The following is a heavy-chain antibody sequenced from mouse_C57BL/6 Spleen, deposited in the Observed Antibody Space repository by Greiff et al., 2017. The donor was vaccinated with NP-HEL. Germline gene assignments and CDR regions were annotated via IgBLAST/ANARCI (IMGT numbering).Heavy chain of an antibody. J-gene: IGHJ2*01. V-gene: IGHV5-9-1*02. Sequence: EVKLVESGEGLVKPGGSLKLSCAASGFTFSSYAMSWVRQTPEKRLEWVAYISSGGDYIYYADTAKGRFTISRDNARNTLYLQMSSLKSEDTAMYYCTRSLLENYFDYWGQGTTLTVSS. CDR3: TRSLLENYFDY. CDR2: ISSGGDYI. D-gene: IGHD2-1*01. CDR1: GFTFSSYA.